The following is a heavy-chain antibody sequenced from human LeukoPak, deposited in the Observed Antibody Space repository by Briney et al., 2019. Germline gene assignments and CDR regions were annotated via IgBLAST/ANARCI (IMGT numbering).Heavy chain of an antibody. V-gene: IGHV3-23*01. Sequence: GGSLRLSCAASGFTFSSYGMSWVRQAPGKGLEWVSAVSGSGGSTYYADSVKGRFTISRDNSKNTLYLQMNSLRAEDTAVYYCAKDHYDSYFDYWGQGTLVTVSS. J-gene: IGHJ4*02. CDR2: VSGSGGST. CDR1: GFTFSSYG. D-gene: IGHD3-22*01. CDR3: AKDHYDSYFDY.